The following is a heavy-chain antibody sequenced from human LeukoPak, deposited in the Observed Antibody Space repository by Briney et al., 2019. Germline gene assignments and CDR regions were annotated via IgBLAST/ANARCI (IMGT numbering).Heavy chain of an antibody. V-gene: IGHV4-38-2*02. CDR3: ARGLVYDFWSGLYYFDY. CDR2: IYHSGST. Sequence: SETLSLTCTVSGYSISSGYYWGWIRQPPGKGLEWIGSIYHSGSTYYNPSLKSRVTISVDTSKNQFSLKLSSVTAADTAVYYCARGLVYDFWSGLYYFDYWGQGTLVTVSS. J-gene: IGHJ4*02. D-gene: IGHD3-3*01. CDR1: GYSISSGYY.